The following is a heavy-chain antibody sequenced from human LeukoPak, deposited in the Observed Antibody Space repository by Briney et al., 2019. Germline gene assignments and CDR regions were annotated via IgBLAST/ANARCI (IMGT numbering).Heavy chain of an antibody. Sequence: ASVKVSCKASGYIITSYGINWVRQAPGQGLEWMGWISGHNGNTNYAQKLQGRVTMTTDTSTSTAYMELRSLRSDDTAVYYCARGGRGYSYGRELDYWGQGTLVTVSS. CDR3: ARGGRGYSYGRELDY. D-gene: IGHD5-18*01. CDR2: ISGHNGNT. V-gene: IGHV1-18*01. CDR1: GYIITSYG. J-gene: IGHJ4*02.